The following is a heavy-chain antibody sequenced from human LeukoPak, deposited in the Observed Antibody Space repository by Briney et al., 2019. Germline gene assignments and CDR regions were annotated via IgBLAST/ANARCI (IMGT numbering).Heavy chain of an antibody. V-gene: IGHV3-23*01. J-gene: IGHJ6*04. D-gene: IGHD1-20*01. CDR3: SNYNWNYGMDV. CDR2: ISGSGGST. CDR1: GFTFSSYA. Sequence: GGSLRLSCAASGFTFSSYAMSWVRQAPGKGLEWASAISGSGGSTYYADSVKGRFTISRDNSKNTLYLQMNSLRAEDTAVYYCSNYNWNYGMDVWGKWTTVTVSS.